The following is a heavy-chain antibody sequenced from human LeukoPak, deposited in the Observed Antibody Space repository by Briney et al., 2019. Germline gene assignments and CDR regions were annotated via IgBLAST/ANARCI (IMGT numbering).Heavy chain of an antibody. J-gene: IGHJ6*02. CDR1: GYTFTGYY. CDR3: ARDQSEPHYHYYGMDV. V-gene: IGHV1-2*02. CDR2: INPNSGGT. Sequence: ASVKVSCKASGYTFTGYYMHWVRQAPGQGLEWMGWINPNSGGTNYAQKFQGRVTMTRDTSISTAYMELSRLRSDDTAVYYCARDQSEPHYHYYGMDVWGQGTTVTVSS.